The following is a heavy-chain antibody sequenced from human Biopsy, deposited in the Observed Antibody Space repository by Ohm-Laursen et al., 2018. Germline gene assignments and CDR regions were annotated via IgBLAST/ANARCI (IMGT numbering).Heavy chain of an antibody. V-gene: IGHV1-2*02. Sequence: ASVKVSCKASGYTFTGYYLHWVRQAPGQGLEWMGWINPKSGGTHYLEKFRGRVTMTRDTSISTAYMEVSSLRSDDTAVYYCAIDGNDFLTDYLNSDQWGQGTLVTVSS. D-gene: IGHD3-9*01. CDR1: GYTFTGYY. CDR2: INPKSGGT. CDR3: AIDGNDFLTDYLNSDQ. J-gene: IGHJ4*02.